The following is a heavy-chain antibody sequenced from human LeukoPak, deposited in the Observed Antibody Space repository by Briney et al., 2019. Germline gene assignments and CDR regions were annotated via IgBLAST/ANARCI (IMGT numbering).Heavy chain of an antibody. D-gene: IGHD3-22*01. CDR1: GFTFSSYG. J-gene: IGHJ4*02. V-gene: IGHV3-33*01. CDR3: ARDVDPYDSSGYYSDY. CDR2: IWYDGSNK. Sequence: GGSLRLSCAASGFTFSSYGMHWVRQAPGKGLEWGAVIWYDGSNKYYADSVKGRFTISRDNSKNTLYLQMNSLRAEDTAVYYCARDVDPYDSSGYYSDYWGQGTLVTVSS.